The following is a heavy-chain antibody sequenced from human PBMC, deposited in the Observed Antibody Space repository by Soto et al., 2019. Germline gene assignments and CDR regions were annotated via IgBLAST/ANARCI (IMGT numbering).Heavy chain of an antibody. D-gene: IGHD2-15*01. V-gene: IGHV1-18*01. CDR3: ARAGAAPYYYYGMDV. CDR2: ISTYNGDT. J-gene: IGHJ6*02. CDR1: GDTFSTSG. Sequence: QVQLVQSGAEVRKPGASVKVSCKASGDTFSTSGMSWLRQAPGQGLEWMGWISTYNGDTNDAPKFQDRVTMTSDTSTSTVYMELRSLRSDDTAVYYCARAGAAPYYYYGMDVWSQGTRVTVSS.